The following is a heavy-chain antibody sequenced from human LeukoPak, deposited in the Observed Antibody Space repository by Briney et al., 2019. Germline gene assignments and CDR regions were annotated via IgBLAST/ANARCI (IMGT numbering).Heavy chain of an antibody. J-gene: IGHJ5*02. CDR3: ARQSRPPGVKGFDP. Sequence: SETLSLTCAVYGGSFSGYYWSWIRQPPGKGLEWIGEINHSGSTNYNPSLKSRVTISVDTSKNQFSLKLSSVTAADTAVYYCARQSRPPGVKGFDPWGQGTLVTVSS. V-gene: IGHV4-34*01. CDR1: GGSFSGYY. D-gene: IGHD7-27*01. CDR2: INHSGST.